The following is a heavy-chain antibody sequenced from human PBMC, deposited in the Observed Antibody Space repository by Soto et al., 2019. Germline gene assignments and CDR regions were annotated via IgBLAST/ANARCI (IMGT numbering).Heavy chain of an antibody. CDR2: IIPIFATA. Sequence: SVKVSCKASGGTFSRDAISWVRQGPGQGLEWMGGIIPIFATANYAQKFQGRVTITADESTSTAYMELSSLRIEDTAVYYCARAERPAPEARLTTFYYYGLDVWGQGTTVTVSS. CDR3: ARAERPAPEARLTTFYYYGLDV. V-gene: IGHV1-69*13. D-gene: IGHD4-4*01. CDR1: GGTFSRDA. J-gene: IGHJ6*02.